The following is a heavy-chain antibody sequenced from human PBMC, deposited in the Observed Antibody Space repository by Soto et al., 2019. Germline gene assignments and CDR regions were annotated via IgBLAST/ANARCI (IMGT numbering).Heavy chain of an antibody. CDR1: EFIFSSYA. J-gene: IGHJ4*02. CDR3: ARTFDTITYYFDY. V-gene: IGHV3-30-3*01. Sequence: QVHLVESGGGVAQPGGSLRLSCAASEFIFSSYAMHWIRQAPGKGLEWLAVISFDGNIIQYADSVKGRFIISRDNSKNTLYLQMNGLRGDDTAVYYCARTFDTITYYFDYWGQGTLVTVSS. CDR2: ISFDGNII. D-gene: IGHD3-9*01.